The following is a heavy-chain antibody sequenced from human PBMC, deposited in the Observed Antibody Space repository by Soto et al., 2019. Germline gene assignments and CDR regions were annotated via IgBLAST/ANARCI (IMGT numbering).Heavy chain of an antibody. J-gene: IGHJ4*02. D-gene: IGHD6-19*01. CDR3: SKDGWEN. CDR1: GFTFSGYT. CDR2: ISHSGEST. Sequence: EVQLLESGGGLAQPGGSLRLSGAASGFTFSGYTMAWVRQAPGKGLEWVSTISHSGESTYYAESVKGRFTISRDNSKNTLYLQMNSLRGEDTAVYFSSKDGWENWGQGTLVTVAS. V-gene: IGHV3-23*01.